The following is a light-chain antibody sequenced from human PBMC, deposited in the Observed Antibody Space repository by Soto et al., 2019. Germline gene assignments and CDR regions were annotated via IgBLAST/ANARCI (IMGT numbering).Light chain of an antibody. J-gene: IGKJ1*01. V-gene: IGKV3-20*01. Sequence: IVLTQSPGTLSLSPGQRDILSCRASQGVISNYFAWYQLKPGQAPRLLIYAASSRATGIPDRFIGSGSGRVFTLTISRMEPEDLAVYYFQSYGSTWTFGQGNKVEVK. CDR3: QSYGSTWT. CDR2: AAS. CDR1: QGVISNY.